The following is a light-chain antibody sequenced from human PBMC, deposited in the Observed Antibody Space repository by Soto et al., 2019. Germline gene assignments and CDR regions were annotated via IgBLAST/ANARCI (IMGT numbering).Light chain of an antibody. CDR1: SSNIGAGYD. Sequence: QAVVTQPPSVSGAPGQRVTISCTGSSSNIGAGYDVHWYQQLPGTAPKLLIYGNSNRPSGVPDRFSGSKSGTSASLAITGLQAEDEADYYCQSYDSSLRGRVFGGGTKLTV. J-gene: IGLJ3*02. V-gene: IGLV1-40*01. CDR3: QSYDSSLRGRV. CDR2: GNS.